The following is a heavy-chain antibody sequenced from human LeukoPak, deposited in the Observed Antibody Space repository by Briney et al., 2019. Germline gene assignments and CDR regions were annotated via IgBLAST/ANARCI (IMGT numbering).Heavy chain of an antibody. J-gene: IGHJ4*02. CDR2: ISGSGGST. CDR3: AKDRRDYFDY. V-gene: IGHV3-23*01. CDR1: GFTFSSYS. Sequence: GGSLRLSCAASGFTFSSYSMNWVRQAPGKGLEWVSAISGSGGSTYYADSVKGRFTISRDNSKNTLYLQMNSLRAEDTAVYYCAKDRRDYFDYWGQGTLVTVSS.